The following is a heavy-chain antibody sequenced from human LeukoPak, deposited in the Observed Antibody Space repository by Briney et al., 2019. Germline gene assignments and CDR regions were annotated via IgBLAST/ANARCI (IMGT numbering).Heavy chain of an antibody. D-gene: IGHD1/OR15-1a*01. CDR1: GFTFSDNW. CDR3: ARDRGWNTFHF. CDR2: IKKDGSHS. Sequence: GGSLRLSCAASGFTFSDNWMSWVRQAPGKGLEWVANIKKDGSHSNYVDSVKGRFTISRDNGKNSLYLQMNSLRAEDTAFYYCARDRGWNTFHFWGQGTLVTVSS. V-gene: IGHV3-7*01. J-gene: IGHJ4*02.